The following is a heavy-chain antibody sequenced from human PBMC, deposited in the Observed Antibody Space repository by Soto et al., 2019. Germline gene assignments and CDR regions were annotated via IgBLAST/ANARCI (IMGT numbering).Heavy chain of an antibody. D-gene: IGHD3-3*01. CDR3: ASLYDMWSGYLSPVDY. J-gene: IGHJ4*02. CDR1: GYTFRDYY. V-gene: IGHV3-11*01. Sequence: GGSLRLSCAASGYTFRDYYMRWIRQAPGKGLEWISYIDTSGTKIYYADSVKGRFTITRDNAKNSLYLEMNSLRDEDTAVYYCASLYDMWSGYLSPVDYWGQGTLVTVS. CDR2: IDTSGTKI.